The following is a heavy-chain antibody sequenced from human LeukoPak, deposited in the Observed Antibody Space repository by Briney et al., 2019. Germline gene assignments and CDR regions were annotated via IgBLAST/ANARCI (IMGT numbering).Heavy chain of an antibody. CDR1: GGTFSSYA. V-gene: IGHV1-69*13. D-gene: IGHD4-17*01. CDR3: ARDGDYGDWGHYFYS. Sequence: SVKVSRKASGGTFSSYAISWVRQAPGQGLEWKGGIIPIVGTANYAQKVQRRVTITAGESTSTAYMELSSLRSEDTAVYYCARDGDYGDWGHYFYSWGQGTLVTVSS. CDR2: IIPIVGTA. J-gene: IGHJ4*02.